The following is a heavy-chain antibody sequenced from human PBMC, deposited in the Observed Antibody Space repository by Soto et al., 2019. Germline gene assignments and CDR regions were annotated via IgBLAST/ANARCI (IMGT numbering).Heavy chain of an antibody. V-gene: IGHV5-51*01. CDR1: GYSFTSYW. J-gene: IGHJ6*02. CDR2: IYPGDSDT. Sequence: PGESLKISCKGSGYSFTSYWIGSVRQMPGKGLEWMGIIYPGDSDTRYSPSFQGQVTISADKSISTAYLQWSSLKASDTAMYYCARTSAAGKYYYGMDVWGQGTTVTVSS. CDR3: ARTSAAGKYYYGMDV. D-gene: IGHD6-13*01.